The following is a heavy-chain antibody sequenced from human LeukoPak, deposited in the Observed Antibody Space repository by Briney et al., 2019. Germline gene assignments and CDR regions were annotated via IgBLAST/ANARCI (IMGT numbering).Heavy chain of an antibody. CDR1: GFTFSTYS. V-gene: IGHV3-21*01. Sequence: SGGSLRLSCEGSGFTFSTYSMNWVRQAPGKGLEWVSSISSSGSHIYYADSLKGRFTISRDNAKNSLYLHMYSLRAEDTAVYYCARDRVGDNGGESRDSDCWGQGILVTVSS. CDR2: ISSSGSHI. D-gene: IGHD4-17*01. J-gene: IGHJ4*02. CDR3: ARDRVGDNGGESRDSDC.